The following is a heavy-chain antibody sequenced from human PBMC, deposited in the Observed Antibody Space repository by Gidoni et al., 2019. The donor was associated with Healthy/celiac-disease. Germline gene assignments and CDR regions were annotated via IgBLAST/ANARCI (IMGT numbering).Heavy chain of an antibody. CDR2: IIPIFGTA. Sequence: QVQLVQSGAEVKKPGSSVKVSCQASGGTFSSYASSWVRQAPGQGLEWMGGIIPIFGTANYAQKFQGRVTITADEATSTAYMELSSLRSEDTAVYYCATGGSYYDSSGYGWYWGQGTLVTVSS. J-gene: IGHJ4*02. D-gene: IGHD3-22*01. V-gene: IGHV1-69*01. CDR3: ATGGSYYDSSGYGWY. CDR1: GGTFSSYA.